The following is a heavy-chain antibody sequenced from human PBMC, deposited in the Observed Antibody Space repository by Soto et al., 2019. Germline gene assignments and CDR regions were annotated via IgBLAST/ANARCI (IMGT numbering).Heavy chain of an antibody. J-gene: IGHJ6*02. V-gene: IGHV3-33*01. CDR2: IWHDGGNK. Sequence: QVQLAESGGGVAQPGRSLRLSCVASGFILSNYGIHWVRQAPGKGLEWVAVIWHDGGNKYYADSVKGRFTISRDNSKNTVYLQMNSLRAEDTALYYCAREERDYGLDVWGQGTTVTVSS. CDR1: GFILSNYG. CDR3: AREERDYGLDV.